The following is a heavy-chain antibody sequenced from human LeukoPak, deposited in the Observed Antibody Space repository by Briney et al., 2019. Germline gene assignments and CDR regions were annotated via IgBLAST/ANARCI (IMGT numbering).Heavy chain of an antibody. J-gene: IGHJ4*02. CDR1: GYTFTYFY. CDR2: INPNSGGT. CDR3: ARVRGRNNYHFDY. V-gene: IGHV1-2*02. D-gene: IGHD1/OR15-1a*01. Sequence: SVKVSCKASGYTFTYFYMHWVRQAPGHPLEWMGWINPNSGGTNYAQKFQRRVTMTRDTSISTGYMELSRLRSDDTAVFYCARVRGRNNYHFDYWGQGTLVTVS.